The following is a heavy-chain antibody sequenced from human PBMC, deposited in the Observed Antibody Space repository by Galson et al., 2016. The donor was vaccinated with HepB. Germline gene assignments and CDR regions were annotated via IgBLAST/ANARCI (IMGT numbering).Heavy chain of an antibody. CDR1: GYSFTNYW. D-gene: IGHD5-18*01. CDR2: IYPGDSDT. V-gene: IGHV5-51*01. J-gene: IGHJ3*02. Sequence: QSGAEVKAPGESLKIACKGSGYSFTNYWIGWVRQMPGKGLEWMGIIYPGDSDTRYRPSFQGQVTISADKSLNTAYLRWSSLKASDTAMYYCARGRGVDYNYGFDVFDMWGQGTMVTVSS. CDR3: ARGRGVDYNYGFDVFDM.